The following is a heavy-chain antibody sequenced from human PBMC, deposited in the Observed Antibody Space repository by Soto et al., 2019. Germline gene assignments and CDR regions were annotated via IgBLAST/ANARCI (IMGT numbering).Heavy chain of an antibody. V-gene: IGHV4-59*08. CDR2: IYYSGST. D-gene: IGHD2-21*02. CDR3: ASSAYCGGDCYWFDP. Sequence: SETLSLTCTVSGGSISSYYWSWIRQPPGKGLEWIGYIYYSGSTNYNPSLKSRVTISVDTSKNQFSLKLSSVTAADTAVYYCASSAYCGGDCYWFDPWGQGTLVTVSS. CDR1: GGSISSYY. J-gene: IGHJ5*02.